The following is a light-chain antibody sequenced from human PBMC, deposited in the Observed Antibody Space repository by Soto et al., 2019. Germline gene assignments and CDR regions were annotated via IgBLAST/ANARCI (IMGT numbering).Light chain of an antibody. CDR3: FSTDSNGNYYA. CDR1: ALPKKY. V-gene: IGLV3-10*01. J-gene: IGLJ1*01. CDR2: EDN. Sequence: SYELTQPPSVSVSPGQTARITCSGDALPKKYAYWYQQKSGQAPVMVIYEDNKRPSGIPERFSASSSGTVATLTISGAQVEDEADYYCFSTDSNGNYYAFGTATKLTVL.